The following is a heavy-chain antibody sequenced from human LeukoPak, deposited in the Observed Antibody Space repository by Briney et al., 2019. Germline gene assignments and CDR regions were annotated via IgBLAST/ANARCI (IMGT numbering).Heavy chain of an antibody. J-gene: IGHJ4*02. CDR3: ARDRGVTTIVDY. CDR1: GGSISSYY. Sequence: PSETLSLTCTVSGGSISSYYWSWIRQPPGKGLEWVGYIYYSGSTNYIPSLKSRVTISVDTSKNQFSLKLSSVTAADTAVYYCARDRGVTTIVDYWGQGTLVTVSS. D-gene: IGHD5-12*01. CDR2: IYYSGST. V-gene: IGHV4-59*01.